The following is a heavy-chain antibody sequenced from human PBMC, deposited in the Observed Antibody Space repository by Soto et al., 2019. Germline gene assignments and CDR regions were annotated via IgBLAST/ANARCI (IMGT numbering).Heavy chain of an antibody. CDR3: ARWGTTGGLDV. J-gene: IGHJ4*02. CDR1: GFTFRSYV. CDR2: TSYDGSNN. Sequence: ESGGGVVQPGTSLRLSCVGSGFTFRSYVIHWVRQAPGKGLEWVALTSYDGSNNFYGDSVKGRFTISRDNSRNTVELQMDILRLEDTALYYCARWGTTGGLDVWGQGTLVSVSS. D-gene: IGHD3-16*01. V-gene: IGHV3-33*05.